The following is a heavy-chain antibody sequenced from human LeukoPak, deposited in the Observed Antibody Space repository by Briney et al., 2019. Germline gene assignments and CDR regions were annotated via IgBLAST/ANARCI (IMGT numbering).Heavy chain of an antibody. D-gene: IGHD6-19*01. J-gene: IGHJ4*02. CDR3: ARDQWLVPGDY. CDR1: RCTLSSYW. CDR2: IKQDGSEK. V-gene: IGHV3-7*01. Sequence: GGSLRLSCEASRCTLSSYWMTGVSQAPGKGLEWVANIKQDGSEKNYVDSVKGRFTVSRDNVQNSLYLQMNSLRAEDTAVYYCARDQWLVPGDYWGQGTLVTVSS.